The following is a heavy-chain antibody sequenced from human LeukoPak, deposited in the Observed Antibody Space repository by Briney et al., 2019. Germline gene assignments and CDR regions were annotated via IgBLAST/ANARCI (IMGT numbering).Heavy chain of an antibody. CDR3: AKAPVTTCGGAYCYPFDY. V-gene: IGHV3-30*18. CDR1: GFTFSNYG. J-gene: IGHJ4*02. Sequence: GGSLRLSCAASGFTFSNYGIHWVRQAPGKGLEWVAFISHDGNNKYYADSVKGRFTISRDNSKNTVYLQMNSLRAGDAAVYYCAKAPVTTCGGAYCYPFDYWSQGTLVTVSS. CDR2: ISHDGNNK. D-gene: IGHD2-21*01.